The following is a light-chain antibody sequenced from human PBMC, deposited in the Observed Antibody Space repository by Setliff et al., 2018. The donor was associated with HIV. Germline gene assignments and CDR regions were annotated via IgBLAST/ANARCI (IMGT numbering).Light chain of an antibody. CDR2: DNN. CDR3: GSWDSSLSYV. V-gene: IGLV1-51*01. J-gene: IGLJ1*01. CDR1: SSNIGNND. Sequence: QSVLTQPPSVSAAPGQKVTISCSGSSSNIGNNDVSWYQQLPGTAPKLLIYDNNKRPSGIPDRFSASKSGTSATLGITGLRTGDEADYYCGSWDSSLSYVFGTGTKV.